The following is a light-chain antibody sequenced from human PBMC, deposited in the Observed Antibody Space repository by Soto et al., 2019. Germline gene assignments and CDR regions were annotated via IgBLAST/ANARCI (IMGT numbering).Light chain of an antibody. CDR3: SAYTVSRTYV. Sequence: QSVLTQPASVSGSPGQSITISCTGTSSDVGAYNFVSWHQQHPGKAPKLMIYNVYDRPSGISYRFSGSKSDNTASLTISGLQGEDEADYYCSAYTVSRTYVFGTGTK. V-gene: IGLV2-14*03. J-gene: IGLJ1*01. CDR1: SSDVGAYNF. CDR2: NVY.